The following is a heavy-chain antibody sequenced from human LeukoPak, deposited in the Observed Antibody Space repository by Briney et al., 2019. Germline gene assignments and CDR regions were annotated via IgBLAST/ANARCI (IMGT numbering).Heavy chain of an antibody. D-gene: IGHD3-22*01. CDR3: ARGPHYYDSSGYYGY. Sequence: ASVKVSCKASGGTFSSYAISWVRQAPGQGLEWMGRIIPILGIANYTQKFQGRVTITADKSTSTAYMELSSLRSEDTAVYYCARGPHYYDSSGYYGYWGQGTLVTVSS. V-gene: IGHV1-69*04. CDR1: GGTFSSYA. J-gene: IGHJ4*02. CDR2: IIPILGIA.